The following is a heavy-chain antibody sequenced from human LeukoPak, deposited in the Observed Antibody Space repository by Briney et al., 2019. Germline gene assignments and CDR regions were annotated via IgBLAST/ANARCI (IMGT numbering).Heavy chain of an antibody. Sequence: ASVKVSCKASGYTFTSYYMHWVRQAPGQGLEWMGIINPSGGSTSYAQKFQGRVTITADNSTRTAYMELSSLTSEDTAVYYCARGLHFTMVRGGTTNYYYGMDVWGQGTSVTVSS. D-gene: IGHD3-10*01. J-gene: IGHJ6*02. CDR3: ARGLHFTMVRGGTTNYYYGMDV. CDR1: GYTFTSYY. V-gene: IGHV1-46*01. CDR2: INPSGGST.